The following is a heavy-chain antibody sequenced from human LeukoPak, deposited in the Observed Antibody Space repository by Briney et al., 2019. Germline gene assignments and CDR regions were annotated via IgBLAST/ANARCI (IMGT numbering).Heavy chain of an antibody. V-gene: IGHV3-23*01. CDR3: ARDMELST. D-gene: IGHD3-16*02. Sequence: PSETLSLTCAVYGGSFSGYYWSWLRQPPGKGLEWVSLISFSGGSTYYADSVKGRFTISRDNSQDTLYLQIHSLRAEDTAMYYCARDMELSTWGLGTMVTVSS. CDR2: ISFSGGST. J-gene: IGHJ3*01. CDR1: GGSFSGYY.